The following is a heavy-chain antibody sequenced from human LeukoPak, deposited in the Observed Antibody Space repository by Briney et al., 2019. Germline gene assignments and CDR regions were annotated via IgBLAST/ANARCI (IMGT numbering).Heavy chain of an antibody. J-gene: IGHJ4*02. CDR1: GFTFSSYV. D-gene: IGHD3-22*01. CDR3: AKNLSPEYYDSSGLDY. Sequence: GGSLRLSCAASGFTFSSYVMHWVRQAPGKGLEWVAVISYDGSNKYYADSVKGRFTISRDNAKNSLYLQMNSLRAEDTALYYCAKNLSPEYYDSSGLDYWGQGTLVTVSS. CDR2: ISYDGSNK. V-gene: IGHV3-30-3*01.